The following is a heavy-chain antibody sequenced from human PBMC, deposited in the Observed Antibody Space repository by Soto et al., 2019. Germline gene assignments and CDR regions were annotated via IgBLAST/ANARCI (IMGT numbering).Heavy chain of an antibody. Sequence: QVQLVQSGAEVKKPGSSVKVSCKAYGGTFSSYAISWVRQAPGQGLEWMGGIIPIFGTANYAQKFQGRVTITADESTSTAYMELSSLRSEDTAVYYCARSVKGQQLVLFGYWGQGTLVTVSS. CDR2: IIPIFGTA. V-gene: IGHV1-69*12. CDR1: GGTFSSYA. D-gene: IGHD6-13*01. J-gene: IGHJ4*02. CDR3: ARSVKGQQLVLFGY.